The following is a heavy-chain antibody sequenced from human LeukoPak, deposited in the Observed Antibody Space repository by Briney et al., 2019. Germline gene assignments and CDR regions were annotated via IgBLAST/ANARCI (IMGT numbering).Heavy chain of an antibody. CDR3: AKGNSWYWVDY. CDR1: GFTFSSYA. V-gene: IGHV3-23*01. Sequence: GGSLRLSCAASGFTFSSYAMSWVRQAPGKGLEWVSAISGSGGSTYHADSVKGRLTISRDNSKNTLYLQMNSLRAEDTAVYYCAKGNSWYWVDYWGQGTLVTVSS. D-gene: IGHD6-13*01. CDR2: ISGSGGST. J-gene: IGHJ4*02.